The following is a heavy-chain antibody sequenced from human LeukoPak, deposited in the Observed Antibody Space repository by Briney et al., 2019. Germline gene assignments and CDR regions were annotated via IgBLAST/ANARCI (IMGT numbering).Heavy chain of an antibody. CDR3: VRDTNFKIDY. V-gene: IGHV3-74*01. J-gene: IGHJ4*02. Sequence: GGSLRLSCAVSGFSVTSYVMHWVRQVPGEGVVWVSRINHAGSDITYAAPVKGRSTISRDHAKNTLYLQVNSLRVDDTAVYYCVRDTNFKIDYWGQGTLVTVSS. D-gene: IGHD2-2*01. CDR2: INHAGSDI. CDR1: GFSVTSYV.